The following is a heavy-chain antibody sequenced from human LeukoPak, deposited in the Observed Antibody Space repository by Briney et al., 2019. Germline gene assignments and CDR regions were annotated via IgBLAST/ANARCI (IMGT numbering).Heavy chain of an antibody. J-gene: IGHJ5*02. D-gene: IGHD6-13*01. V-gene: IGHV4-38-2*02. Sequence: SETLSLXCTVSGYSISSGYYWGWIRQPPGKGLEWIGSIYHSGSTYYNPSLRSRVTISVDTSKNQFSLKLSSVTAADTAVYYCAGGGSSSWYRRGEYSSWGQGTLVTASS. CDR1: GYSISSGYY. CDR2: IYHSGST. CDR3: AGGGSSSWYRRGEYSS.